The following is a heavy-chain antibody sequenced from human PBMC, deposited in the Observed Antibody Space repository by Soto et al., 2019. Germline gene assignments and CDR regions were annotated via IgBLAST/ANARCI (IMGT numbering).Heavy chain of an antibody. V-gene: IGHV1-2*02. CDR1: GYTFTGYY. CDR2: INPNSGGT. J-gene: IGHJ6*02. Sequence: ASVKVSCKASGYTFTGYYMHWVRQAPGQGLEWMGWINPNSGGTNYAQKFQGRVTMTRDTSISTAYMELSRLRSDDTAVYYCARVATIFGEVTFMDVWGQGTTVTVSS. D-gene: IGHD3-3*01. CDR3: ARVATIFGEVTFMDV.